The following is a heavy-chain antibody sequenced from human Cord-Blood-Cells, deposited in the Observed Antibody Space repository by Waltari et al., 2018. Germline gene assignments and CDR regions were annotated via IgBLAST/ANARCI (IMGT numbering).Heavy chain of an antibody. V-gene: IGHV4-39*01. D-gene: IGHD3-9*01. CDR3: ARRYYDILTGYFDPLDY. J-gene: IGHJ4*02. Sequence: QLQLQESGPGLVKPSETLSLTCTVSGGSISSSSYYWGWIRQPPGKGLEWIGSRYYSGRTKYSPARRGGGGRSVDRSRNQFYLTLSCVTAADTAVYYCARRYYDILTGYFDPLDYWGQGTLVTVSS. CDR2: RYYSGRT. CDR1: GGSISSSSYY.